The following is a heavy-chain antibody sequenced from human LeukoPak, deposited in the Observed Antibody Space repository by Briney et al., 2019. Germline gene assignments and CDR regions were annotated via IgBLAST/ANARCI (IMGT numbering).Heavy chain of an antibody. CDR3: ARTFGVVIAADY. D-gene: IGHD3-3*01. V-gene: IGHV4-39*07. CDR2: IYYSGST. J-gene: IGHJ4*02. Sequence: SETLSLTCTVSGGSISSSSYYWGWIRQPPGKGLEWIGSIYYSGSTYYNPSLKSRVTISVDTSKNQFSLKLSSVTAADTAVYYCARTFGVVIAADYWGQGTLVTVSS. CDR1: GGSISSSSYY.